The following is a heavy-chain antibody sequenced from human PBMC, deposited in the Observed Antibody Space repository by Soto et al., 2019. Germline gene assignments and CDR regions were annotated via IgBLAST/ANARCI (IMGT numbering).Heavy chain of an antibody. CDR3: ARDSSPDCSSTSCYGAY. V-gene: IGHV4-4*02. D-gene: IGHD2-2*01. CDR1: GGSISSNNW. Sequence: QVQLQESGPGLVKPSGTLSLTCAVSGGSISSNNWWSWVRQPPGKGLEWIGEIYHSGSTNYNPSLTSRVTISVDRSKNQFSLNLSSVTAADTAVYYCARDSSPDCSSTSCYGAYWGQGTLVTVSS. J-gene: IGHJ4*02. CDR2: IYHSGST.